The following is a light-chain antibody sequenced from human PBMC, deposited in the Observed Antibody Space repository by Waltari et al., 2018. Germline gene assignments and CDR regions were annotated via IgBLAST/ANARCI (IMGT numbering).Light chain of an antibody. J-gene: IGKJ4*01. CDR3: QQRSNWPLT. CDR1: QSVSNY. V-gene: IGKV3-11*01. Sequence: EIVLTQSPATLSLSPGERATLSCMASQSVSNYLGWYQQKPGQAPRLLIYDASNRATGIPARFSGSGSGTDFTLTINSLEPEDFAVYYCQQRSNWPLTFGGGTKVEIK. CDR2: DAS.